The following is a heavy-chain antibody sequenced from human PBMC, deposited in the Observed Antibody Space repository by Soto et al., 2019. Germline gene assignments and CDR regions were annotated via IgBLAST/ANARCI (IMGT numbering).Heavy chain of an antibody. D-gene: IGHD3-10*01. CDR2: INHSGST. CDR1: GGSFSGYY. Sequence: SETLSLTCAVYGGSFSGYYWSWIRQPPGKGLEWIGEINHSGSTNCNPSLKSRVTISVDTSKNQFSLKLSAVTAADTAVYYCARSARYGSGSYYVLYYFDYWGQGTLVTVSS. CDR3: ARSARYGSGSYYVLYYFDY. J-gene: IGHJ4*02. V-gene: IGHV4-34*01.